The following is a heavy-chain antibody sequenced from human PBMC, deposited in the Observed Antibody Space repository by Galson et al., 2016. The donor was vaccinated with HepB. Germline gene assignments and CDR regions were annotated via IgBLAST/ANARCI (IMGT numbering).Heavy chain of an antibody. CDR2: ISYDGSNK. V-gene: IGHV3-30*18. J-gene: IGHJ4*02. D-gene: IGHD3-10*01. Sequence: SLRLSCAASGFTFSRYGMHWVRQAPGKGLEWVTFISYDGSNKYYADSVKGRFTISRDNSKNTLYLQMNSLRAEDTAVYYCAKDPFYDGSGSYLYFHDWGQGTLVTVSS. CDR1: GFTFSRYG. CDR3: AKDPFYDGSGSYLYFHD.